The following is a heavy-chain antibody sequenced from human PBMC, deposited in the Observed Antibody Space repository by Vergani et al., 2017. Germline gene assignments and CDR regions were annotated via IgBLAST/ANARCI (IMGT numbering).Heavy chain of an antibody. CDR1: GYSISSGYY. D-gene: IGHD3-22*01. Sequence: QVQLQESGPGLVKPSETLSLTCAVSGYSISSGYYWGWIRQPPGKGLEWIGSIYHSGRTYYNPSLKSRVTISVDTSNNQFSLKLSSVTAADTAVYYCARHANTYDSSGYSQFGVSGYWGQGTLVTVSS. CDR3: ARHANTYDSSGYSQFGVSGY. CDR2: IYHSGRT. V-gene: IGHV4-38-2*01. J-gene: IGHJ4*02.